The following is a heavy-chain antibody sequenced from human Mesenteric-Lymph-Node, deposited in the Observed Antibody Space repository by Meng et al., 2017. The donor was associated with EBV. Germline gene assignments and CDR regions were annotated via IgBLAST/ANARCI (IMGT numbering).Heavy chain of an antibody. CDR2: VNAGSGNT. D-gene: IGHD1-26*01. CDR3: ARSAVGASYTAFDY. J-gene: IGHJ4*02. V-gene: IGHV1-3*01. CDR1: GYSCTSYT. Sequence: QCQLVQSRAEVKKSGASVTISCKASGYSCTSYTIHCVCQAPGQRLEWMGWVNAGSGNTKYSPNFQGTVTITIDTSASTTNMEMRSMRTSVTAVYYCARSAVGASYTAFDYWGQGSLVTVCS.